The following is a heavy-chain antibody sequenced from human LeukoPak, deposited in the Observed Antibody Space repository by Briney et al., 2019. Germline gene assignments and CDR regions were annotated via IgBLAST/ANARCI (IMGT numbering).Heavy chain of an antibody. D-gene: IGHD3-3*01. Sequence: AGGSLRLSCAASGFTFSSYAMHWVRQAPGKGLEYVSAISSNGGSTYYANSVKGRFTISRDNSKNTLYLQMGSLRAEDMAVYYCARAAGVVKIYYYMDVWGKGTTVTVSS. CDR2: ISSNGGST. CDR3: ARAAGVVKIYYYMDV. J-gene: IGHJ6*03. CDR1: GFTFSSYA. V-gene: IGHV3-64*01.